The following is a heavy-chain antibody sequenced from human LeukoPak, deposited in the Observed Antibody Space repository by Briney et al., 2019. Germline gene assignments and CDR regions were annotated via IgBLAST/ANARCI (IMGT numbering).Heavy chain of an antibody. D-gene: IGHD6-19*01. CDR3: ARVGSSGWYYYFDY. V-gene: IGHV4-61*02. CDR1: GGSISSGSYY. CDR2: IYTSGST. Sequence: SQTLSLTCTVSGGSISSGSYYWSWIRQPAGKGLEWIGRIYTSGSTNYNPSLKSRDTISVDTSKNQFSLKLSFVTAADTAVYYCARVGSSGWYYYFDYWGQGTLVTVSS. J-gene: IGHJ4*02.